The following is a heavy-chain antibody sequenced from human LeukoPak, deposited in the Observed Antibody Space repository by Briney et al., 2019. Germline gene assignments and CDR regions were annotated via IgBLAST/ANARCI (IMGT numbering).Heavy chain of an antibody. J-gene: IGHJ6*03. V-gene: IGHV3-21*01. CDR1: GFTFSSYN. Sequence: PGGSLRLSCAASGFTFSSYNMNWVRQAPGKGLEWVSSITSSSSYIYYADSVKGRFTISRDNAKNSLYLQINSLRAEDTAVYYCARSSYYDFWSGLRRRYYYYMDVWGKGTTVTVSS. D-gene: IGHD3-3*01. CDR2: ITSSSSYI. CDR3: ARSSYYDFWSGLRRRYYYYMDV.